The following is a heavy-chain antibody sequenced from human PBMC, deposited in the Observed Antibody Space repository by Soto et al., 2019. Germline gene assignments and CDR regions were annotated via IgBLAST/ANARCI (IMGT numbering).Heavy chain of an antibody. V-gene: IGHV3-21*01. D-gene: IGHD6-6*01. Sequence: GGSLRLSCAASGFTFSSYSMNWVRQAPGKGLEWVSSISSSSSYIYYADSVKGRFTISRDNAKNSLYLQMNSLRAEDTAVYYCARVDPPSYSSSSLAHAFDIWGQGTMVTVSS. CDR3: ARVDPPSYSSSSLAHAFDI. CDR1: GFTFSSYS. J-gene: IGHJ3*02. CDR2: ISSSSSYI.